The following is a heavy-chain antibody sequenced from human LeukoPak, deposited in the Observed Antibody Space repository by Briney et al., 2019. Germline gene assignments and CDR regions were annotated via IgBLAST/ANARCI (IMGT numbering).Heavy chain of an antibody. Sequence: RSSETLSLTCTVSDGSISHYYWSWIRQSPGKGLEWIGYIYYSGTTNYNPSLKSRVTISVDTSRNQFSLQLRSVTAADTAVYYCAREDPQTTVPEGMDVWGQGTTVIVSS. CDR2: IYYSGTT. V-gene: IGHV4-59*01. D-gene: IGHD4-17*01. CDR3: AREDPQTTVPEGMDV. CDR1: DGSISHYY. J-gene: IGHJ6*02.